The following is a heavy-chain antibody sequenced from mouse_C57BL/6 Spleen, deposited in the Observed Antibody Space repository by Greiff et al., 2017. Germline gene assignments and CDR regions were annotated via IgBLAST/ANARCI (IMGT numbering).Heavy chain of an antibody. J-gene: IGHJ4*01. CDR2: IHPNSGST. CDR1: GYTFTSYW. D-gene: IGHD2-14*01. CDR3: ARNYRDAMDY. Sequence: QVQLQQSGAELVKPGASVKLSCKASGYTFTSYWMHWVKQRPGQGLEWIGMIHPNSGSTNYNEKFKSKATLTVDKSSSTAYMQLSSLTSEDSAVYYCARNYRDAMDYWGQGTSVTVSS. V-gene: IGHV1-64*01.